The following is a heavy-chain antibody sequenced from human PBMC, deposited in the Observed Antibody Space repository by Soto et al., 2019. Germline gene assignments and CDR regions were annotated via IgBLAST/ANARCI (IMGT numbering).Heavy chain of an antibody. CDR1: GFTYCSYA. V-gene: IGHV3-23*01. CDR2: IGRSGGST. Sequence: PGGSLGLSCSASGFTYCSYAMSWVRQAPGKGLEWVSSIGRSGGSTYYADSVKGRFTISRDNAKNSMYLQMNSLRAEDTAVYYCARDQVPGLDAFDIWGQGTMVTVSS. J-gene: IGHJ3*02. CDR3: ARDQVPGLDAFDI.